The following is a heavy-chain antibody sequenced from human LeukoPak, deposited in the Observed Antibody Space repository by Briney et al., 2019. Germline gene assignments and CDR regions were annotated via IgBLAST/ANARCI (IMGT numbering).Heavy chain of an antibody. CDR3: ARDRHRITIFGVVIPTQYFDY. D-gene: IGHD3-3*01. J-gene: IGHJ4*02. CDR2: INHSGST. Sequence: SETLSLTCAVYGGSFSGYYWSWIRQPPGKGLEWIGEINHSGSTNYNPSLKSRVTTSVDTSKNQFSLKLSSVTAADTAVYYCARDRHRITIFGVVIPTQYFDYWGQGTLVTVSS. CDR1: GGSFSGYY. V-gene: IGHV4-34*01.